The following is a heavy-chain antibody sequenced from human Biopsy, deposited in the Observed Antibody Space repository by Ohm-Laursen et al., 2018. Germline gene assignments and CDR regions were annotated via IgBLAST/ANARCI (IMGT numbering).Heavy chain of an antibody. CDR3: ARGMRYCTNAVCYKSGSGSYYRYYYGMDV. J-gene: IGHJ6*02. CDR1: VGSFSGYY. Sequence: SETLSLTCVVYVGSFSGYYWSWIRQPPRKGLEWIGEIKHSGSTNYNPSLKSRVTISVDTSKNHFSLKLSSVTAADTAVYYCARGMRYCTNAVCYKSGSGSYYRYYYGMDVWGQGTTVTVSS. D-gene: IGHD2-8*01. V-gene: IGHV4-34*01. CDR2: IKHSGST.